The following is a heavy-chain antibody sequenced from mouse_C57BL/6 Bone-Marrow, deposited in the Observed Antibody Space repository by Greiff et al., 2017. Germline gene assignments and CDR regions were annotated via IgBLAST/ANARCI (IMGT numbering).Heavy chain of an antibody. Sequence: VKLMESGAELARPGASVKLSCKASGYTFTSYGISRVKQRTGQGLEWIGEIYPRSGNTYYNEKFKGKATLTADKSSSTAYMELRSLTSEDSAVYFCAVGRRFAYWGQGTLVTVSA. CDR1: GYTFTSYG. CDR2: IYPRSGNT. V-gene: IGHV1-81*01. CDR3: AVGRRFAY. D-gene: IGHD4-1*01. J-gene: IGHJ3*01.